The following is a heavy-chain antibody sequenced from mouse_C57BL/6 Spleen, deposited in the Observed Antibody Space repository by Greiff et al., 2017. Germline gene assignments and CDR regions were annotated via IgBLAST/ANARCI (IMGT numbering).Heavy chain of an antibody. D-gene: IGHD3-2*02. CDR1: GYAFSSSW. CDR2: IYPGDGDT. Sequence: QVQLKQSGPELVKPGASVKISCKASGYAFSSSWMNWVKQRPGKGLEWIGRIYPGDGDTNYNGKFKGKATLTADKSSSTAYMQLSSLTSEDSAVYFCARSGSSGPYYFDYWGQGTTLTVSS. J-gene: IGHJ2*01. V-gene: IGHV1-82*01. CDR3: ARSGSSGPYYFDY.